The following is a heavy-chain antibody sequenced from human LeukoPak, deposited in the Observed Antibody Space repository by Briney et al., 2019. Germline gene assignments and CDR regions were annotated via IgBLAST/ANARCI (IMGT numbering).Heavy chain of an antibody. CDR1: GFTFSSYS. CDR2: ITRSSSAM. V-gene: IGHV3-48*01. D-gene: IGHD2-2*01. Sequence: GGSLRLSCAASGFTFSSYSMNWVRQAPGKGLEWVSYITRSSSAMYYADSVKGRFTISRDNANNSLYLQMNSLRAEDTAVYYCVGDCSGTSCSGYWGQGTLVTVSS. CDR3: VGDCSGTSCSGY. J-gene: IGHJ4*02.